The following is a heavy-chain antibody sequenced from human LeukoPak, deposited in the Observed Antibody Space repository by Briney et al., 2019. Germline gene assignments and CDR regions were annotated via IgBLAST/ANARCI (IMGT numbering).Heavy chain of an antibody. Sequence: GGSLRLSCAASGFSFSSYVMSWVRQAPGKGLEWVSAVSGSGGSTYSADSVKGRFTISRDNSKNMAYLQTSSLRAEDTAVYYCARAGSWSSRPYFDYWGQGIQVSVSS. V-gene: IGHV3-23*01. J-gene: IGHJ4*02. CDR2: VSGSGGST. D-gene: IGHD1-26*01. CDR1: GFSFSSYV. CDR3: ARAGSWSSRPYFDY.